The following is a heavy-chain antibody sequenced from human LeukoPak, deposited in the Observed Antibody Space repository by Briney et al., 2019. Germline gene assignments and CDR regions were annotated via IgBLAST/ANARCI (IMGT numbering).Heavy chain of an antibody. CDR3: AKDTHDYFNCMDV. J-gene: IGHJ6*03. CDR2: ISWNSGSI. CDR1: GFTFDDYA. V-gene: IGHV3-9*03. Sequence: PGGSPRLPCAASGFTFDDYAMHWVRQAPGKGLEWVSGISWNSGSIGYADSVKGRFTISRDNAKNSLYLQMNSLRAEDMALYYCAKDTHDYFNCMDVWGKGTTVTVSS.